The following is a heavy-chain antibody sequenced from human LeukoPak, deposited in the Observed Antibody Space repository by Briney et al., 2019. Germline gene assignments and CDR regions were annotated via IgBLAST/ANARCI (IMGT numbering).Heavy chain of an antibody. D-gene: IGHD3-22*01. CDR1: GFIFDDYG. Sequence: GGSLRLSCAASGFIFDDYGMTWVRQAPGKGLEWVSGITWNGGYTGYADSVKGRFTISRDNAENSLYLQMNSLRAEDTALYYCAGTYYYDSSGFYPEFFQHWGQGTLVIISS. CDR3: AGTYYYDSSGFYPEFFQH. J-gene: IGHJ1*01. CDR2: ITWNGGYT. V-gene: IGHV3-20*04.